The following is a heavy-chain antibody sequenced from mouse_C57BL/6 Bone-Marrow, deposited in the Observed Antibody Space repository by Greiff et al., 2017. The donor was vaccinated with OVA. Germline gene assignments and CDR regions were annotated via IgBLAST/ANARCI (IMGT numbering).Heavy chain of an antibody. CDR3: ARRGLGYAMDY. J-gene: IGHJ4*01. Sequence: QVQLQQPGAELVKPGASVKLSCKASGYTFTSYWMHWVKQRPGQGLEWIGMIHPNSGSTNYNEKFKSKATLTVDKSSSTAYMQLSSLPSEDSAVYYCARRGLGYAMDYWGQGTSVTVSS. V-gene: IGHV1-64*01. D-gene: IGHD4-1*01. CDR2: IHPNSGST. CDR1: GYTFTSYW.